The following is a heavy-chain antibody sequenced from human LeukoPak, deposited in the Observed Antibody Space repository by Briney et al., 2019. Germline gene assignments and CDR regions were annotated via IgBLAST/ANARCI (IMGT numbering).Heavy chain of an antibody. CDR2: IYWNDDK. J-gene: IGHJ5*02. D-gene: IGHD5-12*01. CDR3: ARSYSDYDYFNNWFDP. Sequence: SGPTLVNPTQTLTLTCTFSGFSLSTSGVGVGWIRQPPGKALEWLALIYWNDDKRYSPSLKSRLTISKDTSKNQVVLTMTNMDPVDTATYYCARSYSDYDYFNNWFDPWGQGTLVTVSS. V-gene: IGHV2-5*01. CDR1: GFSLSTSGVG.